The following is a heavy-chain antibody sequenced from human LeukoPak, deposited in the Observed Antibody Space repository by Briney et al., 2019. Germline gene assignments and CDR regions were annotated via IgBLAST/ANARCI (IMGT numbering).Heavy chain of an antibody. Sequence: AASVKVSCKASGYTFTSYYMHWVRQAPGQRLEWMGWINTGNGNTKYSQKFQGRVTITRDTSASTAYMELSSLRSEDTAVYFCARDLGGSWEDYWGQGTLVTVSS. V-gene: IGHV1-3*04. D-gene: IGHD2-15*01. CDR2: INTGNGNT. CDR1: GYTFTSYY. CDR3: ARDLGGSWEDY. J-gene: IGHJ4*02.